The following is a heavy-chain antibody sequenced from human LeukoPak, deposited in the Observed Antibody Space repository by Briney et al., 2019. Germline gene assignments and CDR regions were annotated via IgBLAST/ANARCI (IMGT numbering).Heavy chain of an antibody. Sequence: GGSLRLSCAASGFTFSSYSMNWVRQAPGKGLEWVSSISSSSSYIYYADSVKGRFTISRDNSKNTLYLQMNSLRAEDTAVYYCAARPPIVVGGPFDYWGQGTLVTVSS. J-gene: IGHJ4*02. V-gene: IGHV3-21*04. CDR1: GFTFSSYS. CDR3: AARPPIVVGGPFDY. CDR2: ISSSSSYI. D-gene: IGHD3-22*01.